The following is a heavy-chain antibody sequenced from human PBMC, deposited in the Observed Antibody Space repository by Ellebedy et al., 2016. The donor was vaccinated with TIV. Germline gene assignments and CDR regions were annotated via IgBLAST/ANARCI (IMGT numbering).Heavy chain of an antibody. CDR3: ARSGYDYPHWYFDL. CDR2: IIPIFGTA. V-gene: IGHV1-69*06. Sequence: SVKVSXXASGGTFSSYAISWVRQAPGQGLEWMGGIIPIFGTANYAQKFQGRVTITADKSTSTAYMELSSLRSEDTAVYYCARSGYDYPHWYFDLWGRGTLVTVSS. D-gene: IGHD5-12*01. CDR1: GGTFSSYA. J-gene: IGHJ2*01.